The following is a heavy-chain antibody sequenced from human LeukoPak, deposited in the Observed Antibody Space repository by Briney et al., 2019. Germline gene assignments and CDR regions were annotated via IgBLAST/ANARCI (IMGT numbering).Heavy chain of an antibody. V-gene: IGHV3-21*01. Sequence: GGSLRLSCAASGFTFSIYAMNWVRQAPGKGLEWVSSISSSSSYIYYADSVKGRFTISRDNAKNSLYLQMNSLRAEDTAVYYCARVYGDYAHYYFDYWGQGTLVTVSS. J-gene: IGHJ4*02. CDR1: GFTFSIYA. CDR3: ARVYGDYAHYYFDY. CDR2: ISSSSSYI. D-gene: IGHD4-17*01.